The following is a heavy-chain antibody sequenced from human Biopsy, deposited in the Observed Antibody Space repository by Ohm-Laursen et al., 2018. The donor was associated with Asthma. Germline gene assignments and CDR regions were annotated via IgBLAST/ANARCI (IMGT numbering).Heavy chain of an antibody. Sequence: SLRLSCSASGFAFSNYGMHWVRQAPGKGLEWVAVISFDGSNKNYTDSVKGRFTISRDNSRNTLHLQMNSLRTEDTAVYYCAKDVFPGWELRRGPDYWGQGTLVTVSS. D-gene: IGHD1-26*01. V-gene: IGHV3-30*18. CDR3: AKDVFPGWELRRGPDY. CDR2: ISFDGSNK. J-gene: IGHJ4*02. CDR1: GFAFSNYG.